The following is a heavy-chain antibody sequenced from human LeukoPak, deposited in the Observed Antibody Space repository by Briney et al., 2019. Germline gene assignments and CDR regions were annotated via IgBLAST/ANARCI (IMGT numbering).Heavy chain of an antibody. CDR3: ARYSSRLNWFDP. CDR2: ISAYNGNT. V-gene: IGHV1-18*01. J-gene: IGHJ5*02. CDR1: GYTFTSYG. D-gene: IGHD6-13*01. Sequence: ASVKVSCKASGYTFTSYGITWVRQAPGQGLKWMGWISAYNGNTNYAQKLQGRVTMTTDTATSTAYMELRSLRSDDTAVYYCARYSSRLNWFDPWGQGTLVTVSS.